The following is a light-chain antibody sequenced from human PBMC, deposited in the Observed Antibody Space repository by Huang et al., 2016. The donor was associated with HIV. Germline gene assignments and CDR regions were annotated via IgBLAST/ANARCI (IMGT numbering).Light chain of an antibody. V-gene: IGKV1-33*01. CDR1: HDITNY. Sequence: DIQMTQSPSSLSTAVTDTVTITCQASHDITNYLNWYQQKPGKAPKLLIYGASNLETGVPPRFSGSGSGTDFTFTSSGLQPEDIATYYCQQYADFPITFGQGTRLEIK. J-gene: IGKJ5*01. CDR2: GAS. CDR3: QQYADFPIT.